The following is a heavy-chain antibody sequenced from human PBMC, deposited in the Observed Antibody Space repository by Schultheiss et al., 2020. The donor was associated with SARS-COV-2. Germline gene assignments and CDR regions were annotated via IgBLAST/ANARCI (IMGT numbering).Heavy chain of an antibody. CDR3: ARGNCSGGSCYSARIDY. D-gene: IGHD2-15*01. CDR1: GGSISSGGYY. V-gene: IGHV4-30-2*01. Sequence: LRLSCTVSGGSISSGGYYWSWIRQHPGKGLEWIGYIYHSGSTYYNPSLKSRVTISVDRSKNQFSLKLSSVTAADTAVYYCARGNCSGGSCYSARIDYWGQGTLVTVSS. J-gene: IGHJ4*02. CDR2: IYHSGST.